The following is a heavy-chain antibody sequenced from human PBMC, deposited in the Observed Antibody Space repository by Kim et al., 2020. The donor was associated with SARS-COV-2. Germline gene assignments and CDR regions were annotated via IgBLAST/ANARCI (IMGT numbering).Heavy chain of an antibody. CDR2: IGRGGTT. D-gene: IGHD4-4*01. J-gene: IGHJ4*02. CDR3: AREASNYIDS. V-gene: IGHV3-74*01. CDR1: GFVISNYW. Sequence: GGSLRLSCAASGFVISNYWMHWVRHVPGKGLLWVSRIGRGGTTAYADSAQGRFTISTDNANGILYLHMRSLRAEDTGLYFCAREASNYIDSWGQGTQVTVSS.